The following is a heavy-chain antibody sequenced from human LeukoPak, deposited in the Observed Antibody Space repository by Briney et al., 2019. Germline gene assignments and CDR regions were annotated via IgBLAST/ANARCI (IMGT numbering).Heavy chain of an antibody. J-gene: IGHJ6*02. CDR1: GFTFSSYD. D-gene: IGHD3-22*01. V-gene: IGHV3-30*18. CDR2: ISYDGSNK. CDR3: ANSGYYDSSGYSPYYGMDV. Sequence: GGSLRLSCAASGFTFSSYDMHWVRQAPGKGLEWVAVISYDGSNKYYADSVKGRFTISRDNSKNTLYLQMNSLRAEDTAVYYCANSGYYDSSGYSPYYGMDVWGQGTTVTVSS.